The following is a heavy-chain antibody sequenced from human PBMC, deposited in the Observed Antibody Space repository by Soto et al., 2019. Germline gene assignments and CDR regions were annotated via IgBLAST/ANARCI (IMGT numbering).Heavy chain of an antibody. D-gene: IGHD5-18*01. J-gene: IGHJ4*02. CDR2: IIPMFGTA. Sequence: QVQLVQSGAEVKKPESSVKVSCKAPGGTFSTYAISWVRQAPGQGLEWMGGIIPMFGTANYAQRFQDRVRFTADEATNKVYMELSSLRSEDTAVYFCASGIQLWLRRINNGYSGWGQGTLVTVSS. CDR1: GGTFSTYA. CDR3: ASGIQLWLRRINNGYSG. V-gene: IGHV1-69*12.